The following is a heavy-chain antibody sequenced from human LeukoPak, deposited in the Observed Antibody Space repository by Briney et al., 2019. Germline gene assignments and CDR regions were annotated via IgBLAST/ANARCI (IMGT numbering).Heavy chain of an antibody. J-gene: IGHJ4*02. V-gene: IGHV3-23*01. D-gene: IGHD1-26*01. Sequence: GGSLRLSCAASGFTFSDYAMTWVRQAPGKGLGWVATISGSGLMTCYADSVKGRFTVSGDNSKNTLYLQMSSLTAADTAVYYCAKDRSIGTYYTFDHWGQGTLVTVSS. CDR2: ISGSGLMT. CDR3: AKDRSIGTYYTFDH. CDR1: GFTFSDYA.